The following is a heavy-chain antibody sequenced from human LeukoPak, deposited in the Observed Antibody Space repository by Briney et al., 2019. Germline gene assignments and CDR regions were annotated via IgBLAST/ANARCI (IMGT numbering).Heavy chain of an antibody. D-gene: IGHD2-2*01. CDR1: GFTFSRA. J-gene: IGHJ6*03. CDR2: ISGSGGST. Sequence: PGGSLRLSCAASGFTFSRAMGWVRQAPGKGLAWVSAISGSGGSTYYADSVKGRFTISRDNSKNTLFLQMNSLRAEDTALYYCAKGGGSTYSGDYYYMDVLGKGTTVTVSS. CDR3: AKGGGSTYSGDYYYMDV. V-gene: IGHV3-23*01.